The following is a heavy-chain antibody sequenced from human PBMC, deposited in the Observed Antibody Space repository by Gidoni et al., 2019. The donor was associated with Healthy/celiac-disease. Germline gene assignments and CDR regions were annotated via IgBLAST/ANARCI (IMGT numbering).Heavy chain of an antibody. Sequence: QVQLVQSGAEVKKPGASVKVSCKASGYTFTSYGISWVRQAPGQGLEWMGWISAYNGNPKYAQKFQGRVTVTTDTSTSTAYMELRSLISDDTAVYYCARESGYDVLGWFDPWGQGTLVTVSS. V-gene: IGHV1-18*01. CDR3: ARESGYDVLGWFDP. CDR1: GYTFTSYG. CDR2: ISAYNGNP. D-gene: IGHD3-9*01. J-gene: IGHJ5*02.